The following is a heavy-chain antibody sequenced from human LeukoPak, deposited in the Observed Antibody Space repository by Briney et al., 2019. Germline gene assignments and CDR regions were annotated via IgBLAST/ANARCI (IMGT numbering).Heavy chain of an antibody. CDR1: GYSISSGYY. Sequence: SETLSLTCTVSGYSISSGYYWGWIRQPPGKGLEWIGSIHHSGSTYSNPSLKSRVTISVDTSKNQFSLKLNSVTAADTAVYYCARGAQYSSALTHNDYWSQGTLVTVSS. J-gene: IGHJ4*02. CDR2: IHHSGST. D-gene: IGHD6-19*01. V-gene: IGHV4-38-2*02. CDR3: ARGAQYSSALTHNDY.